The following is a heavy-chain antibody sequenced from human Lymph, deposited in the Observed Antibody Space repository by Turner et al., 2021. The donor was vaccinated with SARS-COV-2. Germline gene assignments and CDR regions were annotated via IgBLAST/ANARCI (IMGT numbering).Heavy chain of an antibody. CDR1: GFTFDDYA. J-gene: IGHJ4*02. Sequence: EVQLVESGGGVVQPGGSLRLAGAASGFTFDDYAMHWVRQAPGKGLEWVSPISGDGGSTYYADSVKGRFTISRDDSKNSLYLQINSLRTEDTALYYCAKEGLSGRRLQFVPYFAYWGQGTLVSVSS. V-gene: IGHV3-43*02. CDR3: AKEGLSGRRLQFVPYFAY. D-gene: IGHD5-12*01. CDR2: ISGDGGST.